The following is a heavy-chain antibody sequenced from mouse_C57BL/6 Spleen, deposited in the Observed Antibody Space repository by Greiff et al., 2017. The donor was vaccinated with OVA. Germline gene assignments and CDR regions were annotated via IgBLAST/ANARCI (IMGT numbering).Heavy chain of an antibody. D-gene: IGHD2-4*01. J-gene: IGHJ2*01. Sequence: QVQLQQSGPELVKPGASVKISCKASGYAFSSSWMNWVKQRPGKGLEWIGRIYPGDGDTNYNVKFKGKATLTADKSSSTAYMQLSSLTSEDSAVYFCASSYDYGYFDYWGQGTTRTVSS. CDR3: ASSYDYGYFDY. CDR2: IYPGDGDT. CDR1: GYAFSSSW. V-gene: IGHV1-82*01.